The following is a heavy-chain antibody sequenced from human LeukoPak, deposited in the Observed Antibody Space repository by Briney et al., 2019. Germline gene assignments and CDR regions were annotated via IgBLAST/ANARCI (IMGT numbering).Heavy chain of an antibody. D-gene: IGHD6-13*01. CDR3: ARDMASSPGYSSSWPLNAFDI. J-gene: IGHJ3*02. CDR2: INSDGSST. Sequence: PGGSLRLSCAASGFTFSSYWMHWVRQAPGKGLVWVSRINSDGSSTSYADSVKGRFTISRDNAKNSLYLQMNSLRAEDTAVYYCARDMASSPGYSSSWPLNAFDIWGQGTMVTVSS. V-gene: IGHV3-74*01. CDR1: GFTFSSYW.